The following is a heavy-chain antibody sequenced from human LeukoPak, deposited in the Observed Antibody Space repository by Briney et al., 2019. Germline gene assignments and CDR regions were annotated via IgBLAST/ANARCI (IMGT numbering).Heavy chain of an antibody. V-gene: IGHV3-23*01. Sequence: GGSLRLSCAASGFTFSNYVMNWVRQAPGKGLEWVSVISGTGAITYYADSVKGRFTISRDNSKNTLYLQMNSLRAEDTALYYCAKETYNSGWSPDYWGQGTLVTVSS. CDR1: GFTFSNYV. CDR3: AKETYNSGWSPDY. CDR2: ISGTGAIT. J-gene: IGHJ4*02. D-gene: IGHD6-19*01.